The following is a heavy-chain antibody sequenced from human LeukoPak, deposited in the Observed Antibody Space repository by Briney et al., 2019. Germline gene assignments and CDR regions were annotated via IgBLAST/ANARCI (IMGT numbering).Heavy chain of an antibody. D-gene: IGHD2-2*02. Sequence: GGSLRLSCAASGFTFSSYALSWVRQAPGKGLEWVSAISGSGGSTYYADSVKGRFTISRDNSKNTLYLQMNSLRAEDTAVHYCARGVVPAAIGYFDYWGQGTLVTVSS. V-gene: IGHV3-23*01. CDR1: GFTFSSYA. CDR2: ISGSGGST. J-gene: IGHJ4*02. CDR3: ARGVVPAAIGYFDY.